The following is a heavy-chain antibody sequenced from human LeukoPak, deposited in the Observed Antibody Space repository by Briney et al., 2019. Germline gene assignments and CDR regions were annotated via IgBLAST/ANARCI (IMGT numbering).Heavy chain of an antibody. V-gene: IGHV4-61*01. CDR3: AREAYCGGVCYSGFDY. D-gene: IGHD2-21*02. CDR1: GGSISSSSYY. CDR2: FYYSGST. J-gene: IGHJ4*02. Sequence: SETLSLTCTVSGGSISSSSYYWDWIRQPPGKGLEWMGYFYYSGSTHYNPSLKSRVTISVDTSKNQFSLKLRSVTAADTAVYYCAREAYCGGVCYSGFDYWGQGTLVTVSS.